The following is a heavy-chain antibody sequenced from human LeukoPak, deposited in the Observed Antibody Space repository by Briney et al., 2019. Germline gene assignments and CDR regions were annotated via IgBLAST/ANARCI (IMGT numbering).Heavy chain of an antibody. J-gene: IGHJ4*02. CDR2: IKHDGSEK. CDR3: GTRAY. V-gene: IGHV3-7*01. Sequence: GGSLRLSCEASGFTFSSYWMIWVRKAPGKGLEWVANIKHDGSEKYYVDSVKGRFTVTRDNAKNSLFLQMNSLRAEDTAVYYCGTRAYWGQGTLVTVSS. CDR1: GFTFSSYW.